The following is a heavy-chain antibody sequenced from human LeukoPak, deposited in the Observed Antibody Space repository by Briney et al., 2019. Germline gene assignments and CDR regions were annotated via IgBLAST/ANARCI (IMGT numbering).Heavy chain of an antibody. J-gene: IGHJ4*02. CDR1: GFTFDDYA. CDR3: AKEHYYGSSGYFDY. CDR2: SSGDGSST. D-gene: IGHD3-22*01. V-gene: IGHV3-43*02. Sequence: PGGSLRLSCAASGFTFDDYAMHWVRQAPGKGLEWVSLSSGDGSSTYYAASVKGRFTISRDNSKNSLYLQMNSLRTEDTALYYCAKEHYYGSSGYFDYWGQGTLVTVSS.